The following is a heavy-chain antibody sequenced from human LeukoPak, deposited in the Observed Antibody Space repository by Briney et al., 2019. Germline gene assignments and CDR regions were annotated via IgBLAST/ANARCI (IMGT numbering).Heavy chain of an antibody. J-gene: IGHJ3*02. CDR2: INPSGGST. D-gene: IGHD5-12*01. CDR1: GYTFTSYY. Sequence: GASVKVSCKASGYTFTSYYMHWVRQAPGQGLEWMGIINPSGGSTSYAQKFQGRVTMTRDTSTSTVCMELSSLRSEDTAVYYCARESTFRLLRNVSDIWGQGTMVTVSS. CDR3: ARESTFRLLRNVSDI. V-gene: IGHV1-46*01.